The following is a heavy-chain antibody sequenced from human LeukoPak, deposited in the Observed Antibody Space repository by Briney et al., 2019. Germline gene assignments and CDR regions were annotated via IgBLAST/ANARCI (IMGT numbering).Heavy chain of an antibody. V-gene: IGHV5-51*01. J-gene: IGHJ5*02. Sequence: GESLKISCKGSGYSFTTYWIGWVRQMPGKGLEWMGIIYPDDSDANYSPSFQGQVAISADKSISTAYLEWSSLKASDTAMYYCVKHSTLRSRCHPWGQGTLVTFSS. CDR1: GYSFTTYW. D-gene: IGHD2-2*01. CDR2: IYPDDSDA. CDR3: VKHSTLRSRCHP.